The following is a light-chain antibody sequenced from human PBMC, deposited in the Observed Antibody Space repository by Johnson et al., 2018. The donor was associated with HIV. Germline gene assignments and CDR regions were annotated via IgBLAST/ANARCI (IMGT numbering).Light chain of an antibody. CDR1: SSNIGNNY. Sequence: QPVLTQPPSVSAAPGQKVTISCSGSSSNIGNNYVSWYQQLQGTAPKLLIYENNKRPSGIPDRFSGSKSGTSATLGITGLQTGDEADYYCGTWDSSLSAYVCGTGTKVTVL. CDR2: ENN. CDR3: GTWDSSLSAYV. V-gene: IGLV1-51*02. J-gene: IGLJ1*01.